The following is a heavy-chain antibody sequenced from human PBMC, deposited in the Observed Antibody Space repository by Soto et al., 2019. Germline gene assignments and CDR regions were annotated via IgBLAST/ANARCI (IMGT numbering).Heavy chain of an antibody. CDR3: ARGRYYDFWSGSPNYYYYMDV. CDR2: IIPILGIA. D-gene: IGHD3-3*01. V-gene: IGHV1-69*02. Sequence: ASVKVSCKASGGTFSSYTISWVRQAPGQGLEWMGRIIPILGIANYAQKFQGRVTITADKSTSTAYMELSSLRSEDTAVYYCARGRYYDFWSGSPNYYYYMDVWGKGTTVTVSS. CDR1: GGTFSSYT. J-gene: IGHJ6*03.